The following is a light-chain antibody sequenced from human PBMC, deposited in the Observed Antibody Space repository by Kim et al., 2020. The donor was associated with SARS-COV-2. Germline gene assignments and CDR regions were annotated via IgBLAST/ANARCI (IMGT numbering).Light chain of an antibody. CDR3: HQYSGTLGT. Sequence: ASVGDAVTITCWASQGISNSLAWYQQKPGKAPKLLLYAASTLHSGVPSRFSGSGSGTDYTLTINSLQPEDFATYYCHQYSGTLGTFGQGTKVDIK. V-gene: IGKV1-NL1*01. CDR1: QGISNS. J-gene: IGKJ1*01. CDR2: AAS.